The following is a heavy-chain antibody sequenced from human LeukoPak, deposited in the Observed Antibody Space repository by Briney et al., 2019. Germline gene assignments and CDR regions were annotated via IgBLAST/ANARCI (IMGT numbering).Heavy chain of an antibody. J-gene: IGHJ3*01. CDR3: ARDQAVAGTTDAFDP. CDR1: GYSISSGFY. CDR2: FYHSGST. Sequence: PSEILSLTCTVSGYSISSGFYWGWIRQPPGKGLEWIGSFYHSGSTYYNPSLKSRVTILVDTSKNQFSLKLSSVTAADTAVYYCARDQAVAGTTDAFDPWGQGTMVTVSS. V-gene: IGHV4-38-2*02. D-gene: IGHD6-19*01.